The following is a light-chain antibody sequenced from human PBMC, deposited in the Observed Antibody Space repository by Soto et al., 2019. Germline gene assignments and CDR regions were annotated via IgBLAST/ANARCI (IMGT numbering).Light chain of an antibody. V-gene: IGLV2-14*01. J-gene: IGLJ2*01. Sequence: QSALTQPASVSGSPGQSITISCTGTSSDVDIYNYVSWYQQHPGKAPKLIIYDVTNRPSGLSNRFSGSRSGDSASLTISGLQAEDEADYFCSSYSSSTPVVFGGGTKVTVL. CDR3: SSYSSSTPVV. CDR2: DVT. CDR1: SSDVDIYNY.